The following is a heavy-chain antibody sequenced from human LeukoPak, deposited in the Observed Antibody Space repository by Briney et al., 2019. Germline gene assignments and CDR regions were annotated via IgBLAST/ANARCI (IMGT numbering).Heavy chain of an antibody. CDR2: IRSKVNSYAT. CDR3: TRLRWELLGGHDY. Sequence: GGSLRLSCAASGFNFSNYDMHWVRQASGKGLEWVGRIRSKVNSYATAYAASVKGRFTISRDDSKNTAYLQMNSLKTEDTAVYYCTRLRWELLGGHDYWGQGTLVTVSS. V-gene: IGHV3-73*01. J-gene: IGHJ4*02. CDR1: GFNFSNYD. D-gene: IGHD1-26*01.